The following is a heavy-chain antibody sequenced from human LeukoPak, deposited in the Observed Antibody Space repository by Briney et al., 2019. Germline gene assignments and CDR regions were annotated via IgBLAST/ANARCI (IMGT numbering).Heavy chain of an antibody. J-gene: IGHJ4*02. CDR2: FDPEDGET. Sequence: ASVKVSCKVSGYTLTELSMHWVRQAPGKGLEWMGGFDPEDGETIYAQKFQDRVTMTEDTSTDTAYMELSSLRSEDTAVYYCATGYYYDSSGYLDYWGQGTLVTVSS. CDR3: ATGYYYDSSGYLDY. V-gene: IGHV1-24*01. D-gene: IGHD3-22*01. CDR1: GYTLTELS.